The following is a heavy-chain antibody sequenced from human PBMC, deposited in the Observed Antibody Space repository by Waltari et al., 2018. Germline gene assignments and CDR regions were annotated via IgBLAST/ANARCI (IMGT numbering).Heavy chain of an antibody. CDR2: VDSGGRDT. Sequence: EEQLVESGGGLIQPGESLRVSCAVSGFTFSRYWMNWVSQAPGKGLVWVARVDSGGRDTSYAGSVKGRFTISRDNAKNTVYLQMKSLRAEDTAVYYCARVARKTYSSPVPGRDYYYGMDVWGLGTTVTVSS. D-gene: IGHD6-13*01. J-gene: IGHJ6*02. CDR3: ARVARKTYSSPVPGRDYYYGMDV. V-gene: IGHV3-74*01. CDR1: GFTFSRYW.